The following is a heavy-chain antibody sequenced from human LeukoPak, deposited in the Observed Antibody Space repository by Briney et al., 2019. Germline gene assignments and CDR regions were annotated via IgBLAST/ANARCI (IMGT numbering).Heavy chain of an antibody. CDR1: GGSFSGYY. Sequence: PSETLSLTCAVYGGSFSGYYWSWIRQPPGKGLEWIGEINHSGSTNYNPSLKSRVTISVDTSKNQFSLKLSSVTAADTAVYYCARRITMVRGVIKGAFDIWGQGTMVTVSS. CDR2: INHSGST. J-gene: IGHJ3*02. D-gene: IGHD3-10*01. CDR3: ARRITMVRGVIKGAFDI. V-gene: IGHV4-34*01.